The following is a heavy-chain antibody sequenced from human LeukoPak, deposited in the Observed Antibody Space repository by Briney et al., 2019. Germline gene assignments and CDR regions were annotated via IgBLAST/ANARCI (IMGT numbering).Heavy chain of an antibody. CDR2: ISSASAYR. V-gene: IGHV3-21*01. Sequence: PGGSLRHSCAASGFTFSSYSMHWVRQAPGKGLEWVSSISSASAYRYYADSVKGRFTISRDNAKNSLHLQMNSLRAEDSAVYYCTRGPTLIGVAGTWPLDDWGQGTLVTVSS. CDR1: GFTFSSYS. D-gene: IGHD6-19*01. CDR3: TRGPTLIGVAGTWPLDD. J-gene: IGHJ4*02.